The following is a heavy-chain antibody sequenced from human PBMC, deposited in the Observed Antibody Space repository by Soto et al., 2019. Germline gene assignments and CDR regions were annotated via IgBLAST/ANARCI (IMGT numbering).Heavy chain of an antibody. CDR3: ARDLYSGYDFSMDV. V-gene: IGHV3-30-3*01. Sequence: GGSLRLSCAASGFTFSSYAMHWVRQAPGKGLEWVAVISYDGSNKYYADSVKGRFTISRDNSKNTLYLQMNSLRAEDTAVYYCARDLYSGYDFSMDVWGQGTTVTVSS. D-gene: IGHD5-12*01. J-gene: IGHJ6*02. CDR1: GFTFSSYA. CDR2: ISYDGSNK.